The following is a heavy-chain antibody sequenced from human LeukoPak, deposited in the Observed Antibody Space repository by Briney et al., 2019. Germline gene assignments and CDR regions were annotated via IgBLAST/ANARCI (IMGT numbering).Heavy chain of an antibody. CDR2: IYYSGST. CDR1: GGSISSYY. J-gene: IGHJ3*02. Sequence: SETLSLTCTVSGGSISSYYWSWIRQPPGKGLEWIGYIYYSGSTNYNPSLKSRVTISVDTSKNQFSLKLSSVTAADTAVYYCARLDYGDYVDAFDIWGQGTMVTVSS. CDR3: ARLDYGDYVDAFDI. V-gene: IGHV4-59*08. D-gene: IGHD4-17*01.